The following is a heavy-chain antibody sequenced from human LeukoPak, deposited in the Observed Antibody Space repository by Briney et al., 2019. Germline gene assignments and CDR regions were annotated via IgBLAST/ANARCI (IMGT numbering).Heavy chain of an antibody. J-gene: IGHJ4*02. CDR2: IYSGGTT. V-gene: IGHV3-53*01. CDR3: ARDGYDSNGYSGY. D-gene: IGHD3-22*01. Sequence: GGSLRLSCAASGFTVSSNYMTWVRQAPGKGLEWVSVIYSGGTTYYADSVKGRFTISRENYKNTLYLQMNSRRAEDTAVYYCARDGYDSNGYSGYWGQGTLVTVSS. CDR1: GFTVSSNY.